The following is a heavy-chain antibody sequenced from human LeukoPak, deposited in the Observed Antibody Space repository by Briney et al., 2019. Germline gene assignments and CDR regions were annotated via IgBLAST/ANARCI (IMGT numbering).Heavy chain of an antibody. J-gene: IGHJ4*02. Sequence: ASVKVSCKASGYTFTSYDINWVRQATGQGLEWMGWMNPNSGNTGYAQKLLGRVTMTTDTSTSTAYMELRSLRSDDTALYYCVRDRGDPKYYYDTSGYSQADYWGQGTLVTVSS. CDR1: GYTFTSYD. D-gene: IGHD3-22*01. CDR2: MNPNSGNT. V-gene: IGHV1-8*01. CDR3: VRDRGDPKYYYDTSGYSQADY.